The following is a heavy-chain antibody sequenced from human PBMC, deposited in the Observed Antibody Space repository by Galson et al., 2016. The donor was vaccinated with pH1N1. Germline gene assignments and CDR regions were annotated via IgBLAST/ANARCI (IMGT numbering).Heavy chain of an antibody. CDR1: GGTSSSYT. Sequence: SGGTSSSYTINWVRQAPGQGLEWMGRIIPILGIANYAQKFQGRVTITADQSTGTAYMELSSLRSEDTAVYYCAKERNGWFLDDWGQGTLVTVSS. D-gene: IGHD2-15*01. CDR3: AKERNGWFLDD. V-gene: IGHV1-69*04. J-gene: IGHJ4*02. CDR2: IIPILGIA.